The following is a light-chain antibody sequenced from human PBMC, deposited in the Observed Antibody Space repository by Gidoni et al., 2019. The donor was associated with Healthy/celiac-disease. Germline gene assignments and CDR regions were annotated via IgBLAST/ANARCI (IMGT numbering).Light chain of an antibody. CDR3: QQYGSSLPIT. V-gene: IGKV3-20*01. Sequence: IVLTQSPGTLSLSPGQRATLSCRASQRVSSSYLAWYQQKPGQAPRLLIYGASSRATGIPDRFSGSGSGTDFTLTISRLEPEDFAVYYCQQYGSSLPITFGQGTRLEIK. CDR1: QRVSSSY. CDR2: GAS. J-gene: IGKJ5*01.